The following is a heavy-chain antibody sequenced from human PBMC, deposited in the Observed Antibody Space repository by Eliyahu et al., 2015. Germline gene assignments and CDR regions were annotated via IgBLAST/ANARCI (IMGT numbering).Heavy chain of an antibody. CDR1: GGXFSGYY. J-gene: IGHJ5*02. V-gene: IGHV4-34*01. CDR3: ARCPRRYGAFDP. D-gene: IGHD4/OR15-4a*01. Sequence: QVQLQQWGAGLLKPSEXLSLXXAVXGGXFSGYYXSWXRQPPGKGLEWIGEINHSGSTNYNPSLKSRVTISVDTSKNQFSLKLSSVTAADTAVYYCARCPRRYGAFDPWGQGTLVTVSS. CDR2: INHSGST.